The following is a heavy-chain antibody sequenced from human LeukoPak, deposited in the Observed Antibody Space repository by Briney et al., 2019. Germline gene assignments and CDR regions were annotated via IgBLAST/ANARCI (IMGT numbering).Heavy chain of an antibody. CDR3: ARDPPGY. J-gene: IGHJ4*02. Sequence: PGGSLRLSCAAYGFTFSSYAMHLVRQAPGKGLEWVAVISYDGSNKYYADSVKGRFTISRDNSKNTLYLQMNSLRAEDTAVYYCARDPPGYWGQGTLVTVSS. CDR2: ISYDGSNK. CDR1: GFTFSSYA. V-gene: IGHV3-30-3*01.